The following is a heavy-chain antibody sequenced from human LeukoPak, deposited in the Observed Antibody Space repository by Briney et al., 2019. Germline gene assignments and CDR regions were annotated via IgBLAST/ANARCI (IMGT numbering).Heavy chain of an antibody. Sequence: GESLRLSCAASGFTFSSHAMRWVRQAPGKGLGWLSSISGSGGSTSYADSVKGQFTISRDNSKNTLYLQMHSLRAEDTAVFYCAKSLGCGSISCDSPYNFWGQGTLVTVSS. J-gene: IGHJ4*02. CDR2: ISGSGGST. D-gene: IGHD2-15*01. CDR3: AKSLGCGSISCDSPYNF. CDR1: GFTFSSHA. V-gene: IGHV3-23*01.